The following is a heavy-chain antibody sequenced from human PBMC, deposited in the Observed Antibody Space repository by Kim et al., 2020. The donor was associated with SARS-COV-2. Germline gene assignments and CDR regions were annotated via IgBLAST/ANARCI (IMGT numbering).Heavy chain of an antibody. V-gene: IGHV4-34*01. D-gene: IGHD3-3*01. CDR1: VGSLSGYH. J-gene: IGHJ6*02. CDR3: ARGRAGVVPSPILGIGPHYGFCAMDV. Sequence: SETLSLTCAVYVGSLSGYHWTWIRQPPGKELEWIGEINHSGNTNCNPSLKSRVTISLDTSKNQFSLNLRSMTAADTAVHYCARGRAGVVPSPILGIGPHYGFCAMDVWGQGTTVTVSS. CDR2: INHSGNT.